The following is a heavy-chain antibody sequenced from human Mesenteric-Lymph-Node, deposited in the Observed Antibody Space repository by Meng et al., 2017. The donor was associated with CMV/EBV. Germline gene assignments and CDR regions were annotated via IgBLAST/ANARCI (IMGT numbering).Heavy chain of an antibody. CDR2: ITRKSAGGTT. V-gene: IGHV3-15*01. CDR1: TLSNAW. D-gene: IGHD6-13*01. CDR3: AKSEQQLPTPDVFDY. J-gene: IGHJ4*02. Sequence: TLSNAWMSWVRPAPGKGLEWVGRITRKSAGGTTDYAAPVKGRFTISRDDSNNMVYLQMNSLRTEDTAVYYCAKSEQQLPTPDVFDYWGQGTLVTVSS.